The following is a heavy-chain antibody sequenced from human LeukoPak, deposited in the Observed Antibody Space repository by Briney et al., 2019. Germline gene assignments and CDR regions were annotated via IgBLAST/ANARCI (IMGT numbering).Heavy chain of an antibody. J-gene: IGHJ4*02. CDR2: IWYDGSNK. CDR3: AKTDGYTCGWSGIDY. V-gene: IGHV3-33*06. CDR1: GFTFSSYG. Sequence: GSLRLSWAAAGFTFSSYGMHWVRQAPGKGLEGVAVIWYDGSNKYYADSVKGRFTISRDNSKNTLYLQMNSLRVEDTAVYYCAKTDGYTCGWSGIDYWGQGTLVTVSS. D-gene: IGHD6-19*01.